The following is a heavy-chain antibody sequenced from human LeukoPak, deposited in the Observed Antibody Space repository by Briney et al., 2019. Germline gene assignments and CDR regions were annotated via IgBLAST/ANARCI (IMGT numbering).Heavy chain of an antibody. J-gene: IGHJ4*02. CDR1: GYTFPGYY. D-gene: IGHD6-6*01. CDR2: INPNSGGT. Sequence: AASVKVSCKASGYTFPGYYMHWVRQAPGQGLEWMGWINPNSGGTNYAQKFQGRVTMTRDTSISTAYMEPSRLRSDDTAVYYCAREHSSSSGKVFDYWGQGTLVTVSS. V-gene: IGHV1-2*02. CDR3: AREHSSSSGKVFDY.